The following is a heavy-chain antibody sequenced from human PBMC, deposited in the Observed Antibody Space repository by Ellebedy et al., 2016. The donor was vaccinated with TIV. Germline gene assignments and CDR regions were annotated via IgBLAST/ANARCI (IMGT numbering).Heavy chain of an antibody. CDR3: AVVDFC. V-gene: IGHV3-53*01. J-gene: IGHJ4*02. Sequence: PGGSLRLSCAASGFAVNSYYITWARQAPGKGLDWVSVIFTSDITSYADSVRGRFTISRATYKNTVSLQMNSLRVEDTAIYYCAVVDFCWGQGTLVTVSS. D-gene: IGHD2-15*01. CDR2: IFTSDIT. CDR1: GFAVNSYY.